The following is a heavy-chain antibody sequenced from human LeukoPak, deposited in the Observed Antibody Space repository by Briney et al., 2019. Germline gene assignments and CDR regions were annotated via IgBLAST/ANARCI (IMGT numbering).Heavy chain of an antibody. V-gene: IGHV4-59*01. CDR1: GGSITGYY. J-gene: IGHJ4*02. D-gene: IGHD1-7*01. Sequence: SETLSLTCSVSGGSITGYYWSWIRQPPGKGLEWIGYVFYSGTTLYNPSLKSRVTISVDTSKNQFSLKLSSVTAADTAVYYCARGTGTTGYFDYWGQGTLVTVSS. CDR3: ARGTGTTGYFDY. CDR2: VFYSGTT.